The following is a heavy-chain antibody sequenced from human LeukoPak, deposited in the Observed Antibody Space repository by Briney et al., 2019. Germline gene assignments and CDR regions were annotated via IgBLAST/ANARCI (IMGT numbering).Heavy chain of an antibody. CDR3: ASVPNGYYYYYYGMDV. CDR1: GGSFSGYY. CDR2: INHSGST. Sequence: MTSETLSLTCAVYGGSFSGYYWSWIRQPPGKGLEWIGEINHSGSTNYNPSLKSRVTISVDTSKNQFSLKLSSVTAADTAVYYCASVPNGYYYYYYGMDVWGQGTAVTVSS. D-gene: IGHD2-8*01. V-gene: IGHV4-34*01. J-gene: IGHJ6*02.